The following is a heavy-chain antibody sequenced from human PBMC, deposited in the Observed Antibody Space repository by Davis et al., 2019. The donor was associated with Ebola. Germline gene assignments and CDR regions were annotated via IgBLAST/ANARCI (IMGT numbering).Heavy chain of an antibody. CDR2: ISDSGDST. V-gene: IGHV3-23*01. CDR3: AKDNCSGGSCYYFDY. J-gene: IGHJ4*02. CDR1: GFTFSSFP. D-gene: IGHD2-15*01. Sequence: GESLKISCAASGFTFSSFPMSWVRQAPGKGLEWVSAISDSGDSTYYADSVKGRFAISRDNSKNTVYLQMNSLRAEDTALYYCAKDNCSGGSCYYFDYWGQGTLVTVSS.